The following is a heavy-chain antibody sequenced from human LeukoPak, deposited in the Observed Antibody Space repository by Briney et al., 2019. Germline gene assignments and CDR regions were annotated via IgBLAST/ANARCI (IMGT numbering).Heavy chain of an antibody. D-gene: IGHD3-10*01. V-gene: IGHV1-2*02. Sequence: GASVKVSCRASGYTFTGCYMHWVRQAPGQGLEWMGWINPNSGGTGCAQKFQGRVTAARGTSIGTAYMELSRLRSDDTAVYYCARVNYYYGSGSYSYYYGMDVWGQGTTVTVSS. J-gene: IGHJ6*02. CDR3: ARVNYYYGSGSYSYYYGMDV. CDR2: INPNSGGT. CDR1: GYTFTGCY.